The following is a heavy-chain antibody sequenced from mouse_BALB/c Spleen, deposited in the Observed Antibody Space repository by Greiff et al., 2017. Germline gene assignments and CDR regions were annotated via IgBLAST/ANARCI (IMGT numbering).Heavy chain of an antibody. D-gene: IGHD1-2*01. J-gene: IGHJ2*01. CDR1: GFTFTDYY. CDR3: ARDALLRPFDY. V-gene: IGHV7-3*02. CDR2: IRNKANGYTT. Sequence: EVQLVESGGGLVQPGGSLRLSCATSGFTFTDYYMSWVRQPPGKALEWLGFIRNKANGYTTEYSASVKGRFTISRDNSQSILYLQMNTLRAEDSATYYCARDALLRPFDYWGQGTTLTVSS.